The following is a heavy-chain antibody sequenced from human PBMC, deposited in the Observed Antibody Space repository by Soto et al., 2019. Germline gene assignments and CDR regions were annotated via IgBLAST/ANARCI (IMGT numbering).Heavy chain of an antibody. J-gene: IGHJ6*02. V-gene: IGHV1-69*06. CDR1: GGTFSSYA. D-gene: IGHD2-2*01. Sequence: GASVKVSCKASGGTFSSYAISWVRQAPGQGLEWMGGIIPIFDTANYAQKFQDRVTITADKSTSTAYMELNSLRSEDTAVYYCATGGGCSSTSCYPPYYYYGMDVWGQGTTVTV. CDR2: IIPIFDTA. CDR3: ATGGGCSSTSCYPPYYYYGMDV.